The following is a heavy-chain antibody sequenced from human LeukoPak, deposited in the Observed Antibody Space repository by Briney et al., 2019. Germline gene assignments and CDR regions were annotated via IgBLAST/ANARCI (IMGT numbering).Heavy chain of an antibody. V-gene: IGHV1-18*01. D-gene: IGHD5-24*01. Sequence: ASVKVSCKASGYSFTSYGISWVRLAPGQGLEWMGWISAHNGSTNYAQKLQGRVTMTTDTSTSTAFMELRSLRSDDTAVYYCARVMDGYNHFDYWGQGTLVTVSS. J-gene: IGHJ4*02. CDR2: ISAHNGST. CDR1: GYSFTSYG. CDR3: ARVMDGYNHFDY.